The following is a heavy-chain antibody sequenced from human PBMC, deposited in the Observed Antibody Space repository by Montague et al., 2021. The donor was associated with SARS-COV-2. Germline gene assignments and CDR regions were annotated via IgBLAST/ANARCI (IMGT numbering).Heavy chain of an antibody. CDR3: ARPGRGYSYGLDAFEV. CDR1: GGSISNSIYY. CDR2: IYYTGST. Sequence: SETLSLTCTVSGGSISNSIYYWGWIRQPPGKGLEWIGGIYYTGSTYYNPSLKSRVTISMNTSNNQFFLKLTSVAAADTAVYYCARPGRGYSYGLDAFEVWGQGTMVTVSS. J-gene: IGHJ3*01. V-gene: IGHV4-39*01. D-gene: IGHD5-18*01.